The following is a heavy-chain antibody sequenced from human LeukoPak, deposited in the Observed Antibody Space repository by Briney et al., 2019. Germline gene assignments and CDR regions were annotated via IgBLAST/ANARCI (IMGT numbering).Heavy chain of an antibody. D-gene: IGHD1-1*01. CDR3: VRDRAGERSVY. V-gene: IGHV1-2*02. Sequence: ASVKLSCKASGYTFTAYYIHWMRQAPGQGLEWMGWINPNSGGTEYTQKFQGRVTMTRDTSIRTAYMELNNLKSGDTAVYYCVRDRAGERSVYWGQGTLVTVSS. CDR1: GYTFTAYY. J-gene: IGHJ4*02. CDR2: INPNSGGT.